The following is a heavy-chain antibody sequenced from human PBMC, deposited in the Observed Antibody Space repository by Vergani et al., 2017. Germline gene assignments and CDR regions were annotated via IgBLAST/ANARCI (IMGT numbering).Heavy chain of an antibody. V-gene: IGHV3-9*01. CDR1: GFTFDDYA. D-gene: IGHD1-26*01. CDR3: ARDRLQWERGQGYMDV. Sequence: EVLLVESGGGLVQPGRSLRLSCAASGFTFDDYAMHWVRQAPGKGLEWVSGISWNSGSIGYADSVKGRFTISRDNAKNSLYLQMNSLRAEDTALYYCARDRLQWERGQGYMDVWGKGTTVTVSS. CDR2: ISWNSGSI. J-gene: IGHJ6*03.